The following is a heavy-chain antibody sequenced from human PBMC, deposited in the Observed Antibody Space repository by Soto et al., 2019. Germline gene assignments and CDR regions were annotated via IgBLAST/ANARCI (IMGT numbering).Heavy chain of an antibody. CDR1: GFTFSSYN. CDR2: ISGSSGTV. V-gene: IGHV3-48*01. Sequence: EVQLVESGGGLVQPGGSLRLSCAASGFTFSSYNTNWFLQAPAEGVEEGSYISGSSGTVYYEDYVEGRFTIAKDNAKNSLYRQMNRLSAEATTVYYCAGDYSDGSWYDNDGFYYSGQGSLVTVVS. CDR3: AGDYSDGSWYDNDGFYY. D-gene: IGHD2-15*01. J-gene: IGHJ4*02.